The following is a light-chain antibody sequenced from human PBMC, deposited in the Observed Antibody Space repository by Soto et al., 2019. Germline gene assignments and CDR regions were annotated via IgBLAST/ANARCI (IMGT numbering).Light chain of an antibody. CDR3: SSYTTSGTPV. CDR1: SSDVGGYNY. J-gene: IGLJ3*02. CDR2: EVS. Sequence: QSALTQPASVSGSPGQSSTISCTGTSSDVGGYNYLSWYQQHPGKAPKVMIYEVSNRPSGVSNRFSGSKSGNTASLTISGLQAEDEADYFCSSYTTSGTPVFGGGTKGTVL. V-gene: IGLV2-14*01.